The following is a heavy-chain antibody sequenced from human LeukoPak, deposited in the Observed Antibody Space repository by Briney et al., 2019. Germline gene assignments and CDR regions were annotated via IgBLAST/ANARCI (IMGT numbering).Heavy chain of an antibody. CDR1: GFIFSSYS. CDR2: ISSSSSYI. V-gene: IGHV3-21*01. D-gene: IGHD6-6*01. CDR3: AREAYSSSPNFDY. J-gene: IGHJ4*02. Sequence: GGSLRLSCAASGFIFSSYSMNWVRQAPGKGLEWVSSISSSSSYIYYADSVKGRFTISRDSAKNSLYLQVNSLRAEDTAVYYCAREAYSSSPNFDYWGQGALVTVSS.